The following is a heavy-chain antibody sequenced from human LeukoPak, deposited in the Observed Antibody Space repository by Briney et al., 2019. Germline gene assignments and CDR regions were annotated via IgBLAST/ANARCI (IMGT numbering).Heavy chain of an antibody. J-gene: IGHJ3*02. D-gene: IGHD6-13*01. CDR3: ARDLAAAGTNHDAFDI. Sequence: ASVKVSCKASGYTFTSYYMHWVRQAPGQGLEWMGIINPSGGSTSYARKFQGRVTMTRDTSTSTVYMELSSLRSEDTAVYYCARDLAAAGTNHDAFDIWGQGTMVTVSS. V-gene: IGHV1-46*01. CDR1: GYTFTSYY. CDR2: INPSGGST.